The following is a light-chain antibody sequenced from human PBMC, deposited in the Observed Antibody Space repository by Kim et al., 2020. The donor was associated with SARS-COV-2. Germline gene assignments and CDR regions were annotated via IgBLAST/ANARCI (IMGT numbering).Light chain of an antibody. CDR1: QSVSSY. V-gene: IGKV3-11*01. Sequence: LSPGERATLSCRASQSVSSYLAWYQQKPGQAPRLLIYDASNRATGIPARFSGSGAGTDFTLTISSLEPEDFAVYYCQQRSNWPPTFGQGTKVDIK. CDR3: QQRSNWPPT. J-gene: IGKJ1*01. CDR2: DAS.